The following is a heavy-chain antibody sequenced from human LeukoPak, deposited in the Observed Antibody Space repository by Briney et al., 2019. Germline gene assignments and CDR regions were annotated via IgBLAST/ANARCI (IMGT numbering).Heavy chain of an antibody. D-gene: IGHD3-10*01. CDR3: ARDSTYYYDSGSSGPHYFGN. CDR1: GFTFSSYA. J-gene: IGHJ4*01. CDR2: ISSDGVYD. V-gene: IGHV3-30*01. Sequence: GGSLRLSCAASGFTFSSYAMHWVRQAPGKGLEWVSIISSDGVYDYYADSVKGRFTISRDNSKNTLYLQLNSLTTEDTAVYYRARDSTYYYDSGSSGPHYFGNWGQGTLVTVSS.